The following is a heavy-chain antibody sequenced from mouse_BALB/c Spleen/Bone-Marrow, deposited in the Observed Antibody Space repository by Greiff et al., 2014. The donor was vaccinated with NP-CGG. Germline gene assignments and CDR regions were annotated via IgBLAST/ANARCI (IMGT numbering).Heavy chain of an antibody. CDR1: GYTFTSYW. Sequence: VQLQQSGAELAKPGASVKMSCKASGYTFTSYWMHWVKQRPGQGLEWIGYINPSTGYTEYNQKFKDKATLTANKSSSTAYMQLSSLTSEDSAVYYCAREGYYGSPFAYWGQGTLVTVSA. J-gene: IGHJ3*01. CDR3: AREGYYGSPFAY. D-gene: IGHD1-1*01. V-gene: IGHV1-7*01. CDR2: INPSTGYT.